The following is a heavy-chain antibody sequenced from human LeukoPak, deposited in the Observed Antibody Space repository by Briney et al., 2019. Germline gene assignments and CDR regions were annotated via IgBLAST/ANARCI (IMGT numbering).Heavy chain of an antibody. V-gene: IGHV4-4*02. D-gene: IGHD3-22*01. CDR3: AGLVGRYSSGLYYYYFDY. Sequence: TSETLSLTCTVSGDSINSLDLWSWVRQPPGKGLEWIGEMYLSGTTHSNPSVKSRVTISIDKSKNQFFLNLSSVTAADTAVYYCAGLVGRYSSGLYYYYFDYWGQGTLVTVSS. CDR1: GDSINSLDL. CDR2: MYLSGTT. J-gene: IGHJ4*02.